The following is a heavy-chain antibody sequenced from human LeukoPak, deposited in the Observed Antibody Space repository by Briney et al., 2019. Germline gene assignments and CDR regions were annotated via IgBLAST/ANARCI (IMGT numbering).Heavy chain of an antibody. CDR2: ISYSGTT. CDR1: GGSINNSSSNYY. V-gene: IGHV4-39*01. D-gene: IGHD2-21*01. J-gene: IGHJ4*02. CDR3: ARHCEQHLIRGLGY. Sequence: SETLSLTCTISGGSINNSSSNYYWGWIRQPPGKGLEWIGSISYSGTTYYSPSLKSQVTIYVDTTKNQLFLKLSSVTAADTAVYYCARHCEQHLIRGLGYWGQGTLVTVSS.